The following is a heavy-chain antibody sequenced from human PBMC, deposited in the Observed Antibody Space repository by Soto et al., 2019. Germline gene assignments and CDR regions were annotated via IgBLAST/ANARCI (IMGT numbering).Heavy chain of an antibody. CDR3: ATVDSKGYSYRHSGGYFDY. CDR1: GYTLTELS. J-gene: IGHJ4*02. D-gene: IGHD5-18*01. Sequence: ASVKVSCKVSGYTLTELSMHWVRQAPGKGLEWMGGFDPEDGETIYAQKFQGRVTMTEDTSTDTAYMELSSLRSEDTAVYYCATVDSKGYSYRHSGGYFDYWGQGTLVTVSS. CDR2: FDPEDGET. V-gene: IGHV1-24*01.